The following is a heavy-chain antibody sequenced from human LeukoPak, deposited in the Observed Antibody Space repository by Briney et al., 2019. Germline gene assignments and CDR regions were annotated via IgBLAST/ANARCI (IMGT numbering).Heavy chain of an antibody. D-gene: IGHD1-1*01. CDR2: IYYSGST. Sequence: PSETLSLTCTVSGGSISSYYWSWIRQPPGKGLEWIGYIYYSGSTNYNPSLKSRVTISVDTSKNQFSLKLSSVTAADTAVYYCARGWVHYYYYGMDVWGQGTTVTVSS. CDR3: ARGWVHYYYYGMDV. J-gene: IGHJ6*02. V-gene: IGHV4-59*01. CDR1: GGSISSYY.